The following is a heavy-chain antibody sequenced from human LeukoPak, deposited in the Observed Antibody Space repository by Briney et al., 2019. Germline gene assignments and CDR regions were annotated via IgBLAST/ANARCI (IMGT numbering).Heavy chain of an antibody. Sequence: SETLSLTCDVSGYSISSYDYWGWIRQPPGKGLEWIGNIFHTGTTYYNPSFRSRVTMSVDTSKSQFSLRLSSVTAADTAVYYCVRDSSVGPPPGWWGQGTLVTASS. CDR2: IFHTGTT. CDR1: GYSISSYDY. CDR3: VRDSSVGPPPGW. D-gene: IGHD1-26*01. J-gene: IGHJ4*02. V-gene: IGHV4-38-2*02.